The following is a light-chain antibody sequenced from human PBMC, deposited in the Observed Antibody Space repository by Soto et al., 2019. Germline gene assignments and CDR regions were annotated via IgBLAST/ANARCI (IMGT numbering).Light chain of an antibody. CDR1: QSVSSY. J-gene: IGKJ4*01. CDR2: DAY. Sequence: EIVFTQSPATLSLSPGERATLSCRASQSVSSYLAWYQQKPGQAPRLLIYDAYNRATGIQARFSGGGSGTDFPLTISSLEPEDFAVYYCQQRSNWPSLTFGGGTKVEIK. CDR3: QQRSNWPSLT. V-gene: IGKV3-11*01.